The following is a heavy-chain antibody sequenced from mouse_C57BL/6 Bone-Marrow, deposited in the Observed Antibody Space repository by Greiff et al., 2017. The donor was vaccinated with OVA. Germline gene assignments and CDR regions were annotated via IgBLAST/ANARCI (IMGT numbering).Heavy chain of an antibody. V-gene: IGHV5-17*01. Sequence: EVKLMESGGGLVKPGGSLKLSCAASGFTFSDYGMHWVRQAPEKGLEWVAYISSGSSTIYYADTVKGRFTISRDNAKNTLFLQMTSLRSEDTAMDYCARPGYNSKAMDYWGQGTPVTVSS. CDR1: GFTFSDYG. CDR2: ISSGSSTI. D-gene: IGHD2-5*01. J-gene: IGHJ4*01. CDR3: ARPGYNSKAMDY.